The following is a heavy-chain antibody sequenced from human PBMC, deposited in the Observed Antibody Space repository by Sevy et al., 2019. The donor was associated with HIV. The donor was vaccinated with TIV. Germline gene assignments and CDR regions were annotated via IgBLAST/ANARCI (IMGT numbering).Heavy chain of an antibody. CDR1: GFTFSSYA. J-gene: IGHJ6*02. CDR2: ISYDGSNK. CDR3: ARVYDFWSGYDYYYYGMHV. V-gene: IGHV3-30-3*01. Sequence: GGSLRLSCAASGFTFSSYAMHWVRQAPGKGLEWVAVISYDGSNKYYADSVKGRFTISRDNSKNTLYLQMNSLRAEDTAVYYCARVYDFWSGYDYYYYGMHVWGQGTTVTVSS. D-gene: IGHD3-3*01.